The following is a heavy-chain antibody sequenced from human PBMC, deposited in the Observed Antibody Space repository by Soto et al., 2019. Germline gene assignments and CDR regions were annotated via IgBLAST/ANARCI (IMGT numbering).Heavy chain of an antibody. CDR1: GGSISSSNW. Sequence: QVQLQESGPGLVKPSGTLSLTCAVSGGSISSSNWWSWVRQPPGKGLEWIGEIYHSGSTNYNPSPKSRGTISVDKSKNQFSLKLSSVTAADTAVYYCARDQEGYSSGLYYFDYWGQGTLVTVSS. D-gene: IGHD6-19*01. J-gene: IGHJ4*02. V-gene: IGHV4-4*02. CDR2: IYHSGST. CDR3: ARDQEGYSSGLYYFDY.